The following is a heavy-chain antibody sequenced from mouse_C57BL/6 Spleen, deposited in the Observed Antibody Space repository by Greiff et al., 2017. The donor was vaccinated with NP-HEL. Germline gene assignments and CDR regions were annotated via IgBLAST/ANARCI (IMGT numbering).Heavy chain of an antibody. CDR1: GFTFSSYA. Sequence: EVQLVESGGGLVKPGGSLKLSCAASGFTFSSYAMSWVRQTPEKRLEWVATISDGGSYTYYPDNVKGRFTISRDNAKNNLYLQMSHLKSEDTAMYYCARDGDYYSKGCYYAMDDGGQGTSVTVSS. CDR2: ISDGGSYT. CDR3: ARDGDYYSKGCYYAMDD. J-gene: IGHJ4*01. D-gene: IGHD2-5*01. V-gene: IGHV5-4*01.